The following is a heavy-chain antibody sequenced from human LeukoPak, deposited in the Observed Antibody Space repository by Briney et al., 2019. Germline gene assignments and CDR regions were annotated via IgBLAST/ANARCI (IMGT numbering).Heavy chain of an antibody. Sequence: SETLSLTCTVSGGSISSYYWSWIRQPPGKGLEWIGRIYTSGGTNYNPSLKSRVTMSVDKSKNQIFLNLASLTAADTALYYCAGRGSSSGTFDVWGPGTFVTVSS. D-gene: IGHD2-2*01. CDR1: GGSISSYY. J-gene: IGHJ3*01. CDR3: AGRGSSSGTFDV. CDR2: IYTSGGT. V-gene: IGHV4-4*07.